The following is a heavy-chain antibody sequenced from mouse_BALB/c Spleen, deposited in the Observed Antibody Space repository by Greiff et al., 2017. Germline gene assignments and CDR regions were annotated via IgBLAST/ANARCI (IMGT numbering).Heavy chain of an antibody. CDR3: ARDLGFYYYGSSGDWYFDV. CDR2: IWAGGST. J-gene: IGHJ1*01. V-gene: IGHV2-9*02. Sequence: QVQLQQSGPGLVAPSQSLSITCTVSGFSLTSYGVHWVRQPPGKGLEWLGVIWAGGSTNYNSALMSRLSISKDNSKSQVFLKMNSLQTDDTAMYYCARDLGFYYYGSSGDWYFDVWGAGTTVTVSS. CDR1: GFSLTSYG. D-gene: IGHD1-1*01.